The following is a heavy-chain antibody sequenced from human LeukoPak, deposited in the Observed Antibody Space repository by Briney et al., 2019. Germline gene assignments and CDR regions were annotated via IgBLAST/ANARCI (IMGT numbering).Heavy chain of an antibody. CDR2: FDPEDGET. CDR1: GYTLTKLS. J-gene: IGHJ6*02. V-gene: IGHV1-24*01. Sequence: ASVKVSCKVSGYTLTKLSMHWVRQAPGKGLEWMGGFDPEDGETIYAQKFQGRVTMTEDTSTDTAYMELSSLRSEDTAVYYCATLVRGVKYYYYGMDVWGQGTTVTVSS. CDR3: ATLVRGVKYYYYGMDV. D-gene: IGHD3-10*01.